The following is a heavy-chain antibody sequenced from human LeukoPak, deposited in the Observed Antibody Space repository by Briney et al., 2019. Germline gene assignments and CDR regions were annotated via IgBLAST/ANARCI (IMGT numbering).Heavy chain of an antibody. CDR2: FYDSVDF. CDR1: GVSISGHH. V-gene: IGHV4-59*08. Sequence: SQTLSLTCTFSGVSISGHHWTWIRQPPGTALEWIGYFYDSVDFNYNPSLKSRVTIFMHMSNNQFSLTMSSVTAADTAMYYCARLLRQGGRKGDAFDIWGQGTMVTVSS. D-gene: IGHD1-26*01. J-gene: IGHJ3*02. CDR3: ARLLRQGGRKGDAFDI.